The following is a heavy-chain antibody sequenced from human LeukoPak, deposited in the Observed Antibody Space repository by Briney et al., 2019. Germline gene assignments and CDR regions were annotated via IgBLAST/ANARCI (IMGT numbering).Heavy chain of an antibody. J-gene: IGHJ4*02. CDR3: ATGYCSGGSCYSVLVY. Sequence: GASVKVSCKASGYTFTGYYMHWVRQAPGQGLEWMGWINPNSGGTNYAQKFQGWVTMTRDTSISTAYMELSRLRSDDTAVYYCATGYCSGGSCYSVLVYWGQGTLVTVSS. D-gene: IGHD2-15*01. CDR2: INPNSGGT. CDR1: GYTFTGYY. V-gene: IGHV1-2*04.